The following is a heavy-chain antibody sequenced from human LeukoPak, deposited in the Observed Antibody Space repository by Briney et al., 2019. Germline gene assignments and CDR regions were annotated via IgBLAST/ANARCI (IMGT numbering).Heavy chain of an antibody. CDR2: MSGSAVNT. D-gene: IGHD3-10*01. CDR3: AKDRQGSGSTGTYYYYGMDV. V-gene: IGHV3-23*01. CDR1: GFTFSNYE. J-gene: IGHJ6*02. Sequence: GGSLRLSCAASGFTFSNYEMNWVRQAPGKGLEWVTVMSGSAVNTDYAESVKGRFTISRDNSRDTLYLQMNSLRAEDTAVYYCAKDRQGSGSTGTYYYYGMDVWGQGTTVTVSS.